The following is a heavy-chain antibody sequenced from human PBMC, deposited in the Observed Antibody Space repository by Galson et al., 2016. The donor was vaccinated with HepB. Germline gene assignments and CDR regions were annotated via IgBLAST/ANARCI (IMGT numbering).Heavy chain of an antibody. D-gene: IGHD4-17*01. J-gene: IGHJ4*02. CDR2: IYSGGTN. V-gene: IGHV3-66*02. CDR3: VRGVYGDYGWFDY. Sequence: SLRLSCAASGFTVSNNYMTWVRQAPGKGLEYVSVIYSGGTNNYVDSVKGRFTISRDNSQNSLFLQMNTLRAEATAGYFCVRGVYGDYGWFDYWGQGTLVTVSS. CDR1: GFTVSNNY.